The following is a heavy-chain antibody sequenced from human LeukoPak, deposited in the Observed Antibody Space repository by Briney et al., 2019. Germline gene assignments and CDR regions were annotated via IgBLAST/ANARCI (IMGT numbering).Heavy chain of an antibody. J-gene: IGHJ4*02. D-gene: IGHD2-21*02. CDR2: ISSNGGST. Sequence: GGSLRLSCAASGFTFSSYAMHWVRQAPGKGLEYVSAISSNGGSTYYANSVKGRFTISRDNSKNTLYLQMGSLRAEDMAVYYCARDPFPFVVVTATHGRYFDYWGQGTLVTVSS. V-gene: IGHV3-64*01. CDR3: ARDPFPFVVVTATHGRYFDY. CDR1: GFTFSSYA.